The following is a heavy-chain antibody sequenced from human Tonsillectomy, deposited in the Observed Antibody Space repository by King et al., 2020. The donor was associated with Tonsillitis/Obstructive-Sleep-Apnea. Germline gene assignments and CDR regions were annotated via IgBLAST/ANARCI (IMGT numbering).Heavy chain of an antibody. CDR2: IYYSGST. Sequence: QLQESGPGLVKPSETLSLTCTVSGGSISSYYWSWIRQPPGKGLEWIGYIYYSGSTNYNPSLKSRVTISVDTSKNQFSLKLSSVTAADTGVYYCARQGQYISDWDYWDFDLWGRGTLVTVSS. V-gene: IGHV4-59*08. CDR1: GGSISSYY. D-gene: IGHD6-19*01. J-gene: IGHJ2*01. CDR3: ARQGQYISDWDYWDFDL.